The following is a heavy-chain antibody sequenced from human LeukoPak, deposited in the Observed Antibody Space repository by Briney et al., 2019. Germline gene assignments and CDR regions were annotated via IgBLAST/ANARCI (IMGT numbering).Heavy chain of an antibody. D-gene: IGHD3-3*01. V-gene: IGHV4-39*07. CDR3: ARDEGVLRFLEY. J-gene: IGHJ4*02. CDR2: IHYSGST. Sequence: LETLSLTCTVSGGSTSSRSYYWGWIRQPPGKGLEWIGNIHYSGSTYNNPSLKSRVTISVDTSKNQFSLKLSSVTAADTAVYYCARDEGVLRFLEYWGQGIQVTVSS. CDR1: GGSTSSRSYY.